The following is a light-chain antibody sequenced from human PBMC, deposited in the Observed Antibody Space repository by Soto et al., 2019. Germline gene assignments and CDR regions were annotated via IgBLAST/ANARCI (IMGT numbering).Light chain of an antibody. V-gene: IGKV3-11*01. Sequence: ELVLTQSPGTLSLSPGESATLSCRASQSVSSNLAWYQQKTGKAPRILIYGESTRATGIPARLSGSGSGTDLNLTISRLEPEDFAVYYCQQRSNWPITCGQGTRLEIK. CDR3: QQRSNWPIT. CDR1: QSVSSN. CDR2: GES. J-gene: IGKJ5*01.